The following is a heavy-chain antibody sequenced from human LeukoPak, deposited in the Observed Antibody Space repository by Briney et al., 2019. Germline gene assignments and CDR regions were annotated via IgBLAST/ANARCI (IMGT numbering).Heavy chain of an antibody. V-gene: IGHV3-7*01. CDR1: GFTFSSYW. Sequence: QPGGSLRLSCAASGFTFSSYWMSWVRQAPGKGLEWVANIKQDGSEKYYVDSVKGRFTISRDNAKNSLYLQMNSLRAEDTAVYYCARVKWFGPYYSYYGMDVWGQGTTVTVSS. CDR2: IKQDGSEK. D-gene: IGHD3-10*01. J-gene: IGHJ6*02. CDR3: ARVKWFGPYYSYYGMDV.